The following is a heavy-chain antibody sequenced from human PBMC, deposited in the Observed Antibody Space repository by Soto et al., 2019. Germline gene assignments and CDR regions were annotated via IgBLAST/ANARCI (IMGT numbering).Heavy chain of an antibody. CDR1: GYTFTSYA. CDR2: INAGNGNT. Sequence: ASVKVSCKASGYTFTSYAMHWVRQAPGQRLEWMGWINAGNGNTKYSQKFQGRVTITRDTSASTAYMELSSLRSEDTAVYYCARDRGSSSGWYNWFDPWGQGTLVTSPQ. V-gene: IGHV1-3*01. D-gene: IGHD6-19*01. J-gene: IGHJ5*02. CDR3: ARDRGSSSGWYNWFDP.